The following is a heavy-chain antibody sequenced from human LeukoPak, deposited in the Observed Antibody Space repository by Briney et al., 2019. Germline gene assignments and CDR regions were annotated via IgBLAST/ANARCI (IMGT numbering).Heavy chain of an antibody. D-gene: IGHD2-2*01. CDR2: IYYSGST. CDR1: GGSISSSSYY. J-gene: IGHJ4*02. CDR3: ARVQGYCTSTNCYSIFDY. Sequence: SETLSLTCTVSGGSISSSSYYWGWIRQPPGKGLEWIGSIYYSGSTYYNPSLKSRVTISVDTSKNQFSLKLSSVTAADTAVYYCARVQGYCTSTNCYSIFDYWGQGTLVTVSS. V-gene: IGHV4-39*07.